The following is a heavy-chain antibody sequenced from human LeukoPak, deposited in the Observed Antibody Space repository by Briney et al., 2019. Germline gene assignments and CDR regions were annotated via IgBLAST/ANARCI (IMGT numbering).Heavy chain of an antibody. D-gene: IGHD3-16*01. V-gene: IGHV3-73*01. Sequence: GGSLRLSCAASGFAFSGSAMHWVRHPPGQGLERIGRIRNKFYNYATAYSALVKGRFTISRDDSKNTAYLQMHSLKNEDTALYYCTSLKVDEGEFMSWFDPWGQGTLVTVSS. CDR3: TSLKVDEGEFMSWFDP. CDR1: GFAFSGSA. CDR2: IRNKFYNYAT. J-gene: IGHJ5*02.